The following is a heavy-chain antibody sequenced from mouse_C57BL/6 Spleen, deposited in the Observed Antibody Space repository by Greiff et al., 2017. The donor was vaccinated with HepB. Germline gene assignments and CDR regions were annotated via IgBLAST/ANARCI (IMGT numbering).Heavy chain of an antibody. CDR1: GFTFSSYT. V-gene: IGHV5-9*01. CDR2: ISGGGGNT. D-gene: IGHD3-2*02. CDR3: ARHGDSSGYVWFAY. J-gene: IGHJ3*01. Sequence: EVNLVESGGGLVKPGGSLKLSCAASGFTFSSYTMSWVRQTPEKRLEWVATISGGGGNTYYPDSVKGRFTISRDNAKNTLYLQMSSLRSEDTALYYCARHGDSSGYVWFAYWGQGTLVTVSA.